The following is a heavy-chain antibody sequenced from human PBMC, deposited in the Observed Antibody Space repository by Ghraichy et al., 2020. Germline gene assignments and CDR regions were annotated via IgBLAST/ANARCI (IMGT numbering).Heavy chain of an antibody. CDR2: IYSGGNT. CDR1: GLTVSSNF. Sequence: GGSLRLSCAASGLTVSSNFMTWVRQAPGRGLEWVSLIYSGGNTYYADSVKGRFTISRDNSKNTLYLQLNSLRVEDTAVYYCARECSDGSGSYKAHAFDIWGQGTMVRVSS. CDR3: ARECSDGSGSYKAHAFDI. V-gene: IGHV3-53*01. D-gene: IGHD3-10*01. J-gene: IGHJ3*02.